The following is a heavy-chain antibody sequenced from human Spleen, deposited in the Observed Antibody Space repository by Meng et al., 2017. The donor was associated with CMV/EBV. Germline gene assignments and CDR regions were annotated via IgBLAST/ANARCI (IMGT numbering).Heavy chain of an antibody. J-gene: IGHJ6*02. CDR3: ASSITIFGVVIPTMDV. Sequence: SKTLSLTCAVYGGSFSGYYWSWIRQPPGKGLEWIGEINHSGSTNYNPSLKSRVTISVDTSKNQFSLKLSSVTAADTAVYYCASSITIFGVVIPTMDVWGQGTTVTVSS. CDR1: GGSFSGYY. D-gene: IGHD3-3*01. V-gene: IGHV4-34*01. CDR2: INHSGST.